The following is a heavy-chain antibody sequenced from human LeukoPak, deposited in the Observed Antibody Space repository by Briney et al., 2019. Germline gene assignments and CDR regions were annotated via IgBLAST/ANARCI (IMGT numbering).Heavy chain of an antibody. Sequence: SETLSLSCSVSGDSISSSSYYWGWIRQPPGKGLEWIGRIYYSGSTYYNPSLKSRVTISVDTSKNQFSLKLSSVTAADTAVYYCARGGVGYCSGGSCYPAAALPPPVGYWGQGTLVTVSS. J-gene: IGHJ4*02. CDR2: IYYSGST. CDR1: GDSISSSSYY. D-gene: IGHD2-15*01. CDR3: ARGGVGYCSGGSCYPAAALPPPVGY. V-gene: IGHV4-39*07.